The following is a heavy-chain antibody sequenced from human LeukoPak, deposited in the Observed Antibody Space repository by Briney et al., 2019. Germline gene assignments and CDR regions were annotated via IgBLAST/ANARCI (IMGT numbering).Heavy chain of an antibody. Sequence: GGSLRLPCAASRYTLNSYSVNWVRQSPGKGLEWVSCISNSSNNIYYADSVKGRFTISRDNAKNSLYLQMNSLRAEDTAVYYCARALPNKDIVVVVAAKPNWFDPWGQGTLVTVSS. J-gene: IGHJ5*02. CDR3: ARALPNKDIVVVVAAKPNWFDP. D-gene: IGHD2-15*01. CDR1: RYTLNSYS. CDR2: ISNSSNNI. V-gene: IGHV3-21*01.